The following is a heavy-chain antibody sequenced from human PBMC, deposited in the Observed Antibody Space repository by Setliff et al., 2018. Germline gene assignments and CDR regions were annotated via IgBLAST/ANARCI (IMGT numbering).Heavy chain of an antibody. Sequence: SVKVSCKAPGGSFSSYGITWVRQAPGQGLEWMGGTIPMFGTTNYAQKFQGRVTIITDESTSTAYMELSSLRSEDTAVYFCAREGVDTRSSTDYRYYMDVWGKGTTVTVSS. CDR1: GGSFSSYG. CDR3: AREGVDTRSSTDYRYYMDV. V-gene: IGHV1-69*05. J-gene: IGHJ6*03. CDR2: TIPMFGTT. D-gene: IGHD5-18*01.